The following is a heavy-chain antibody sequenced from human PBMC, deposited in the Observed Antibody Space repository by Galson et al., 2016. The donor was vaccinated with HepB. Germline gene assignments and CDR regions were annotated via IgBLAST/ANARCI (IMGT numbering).Heavy chain of an antibody. CDR1: GGSISSGGFA. J-gene: IGHJ5*02. CDR3: AREGSGTRSDP. V-gene: IGHV4-30-2*01. Sequence: LTCAVSGGSISSGGFAWNWIRQPPGKGLEWIGNIYHGGNTYYHPSLKSRVTISLDMSKNQFSLQMSSVTAADTAVYYCAREGSGTRSDPWCQGTLVTVSS. CDR2: IYHGGNT. D-gene: IGHD1-26*01.